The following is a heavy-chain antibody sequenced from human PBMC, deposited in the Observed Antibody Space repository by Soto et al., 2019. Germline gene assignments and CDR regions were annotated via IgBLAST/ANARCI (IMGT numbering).Heavy chain of an antibody. CDR3: VRDGHCITTSRYGNWFDP. Sequence: EVQLVESGGGLVQPGGSLRLSCAASGFTFSTYWMHWIRQVPGKGLEWVSRINSDASHTYYADSVKGRFTISRDNAKNTLQLERNSLRAEDTAVYSCVRDGHCITTSRYGNWFDPWGQGTLVTVSS. D-gene: IGHD2-2*01. J-gene: IGHJ5*02. V-gene: IGHV3-74*01. CDR2: INSDASHT. CDR1: GFTFSTYW.